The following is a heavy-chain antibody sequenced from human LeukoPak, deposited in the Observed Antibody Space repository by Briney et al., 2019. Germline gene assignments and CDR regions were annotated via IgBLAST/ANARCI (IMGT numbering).Heavy chain of an antibody. Sequence: PGTSLRLSCAASEFTFSTYAMHWVRQAPGKGLEWVAVISKDAKYKSYADSVKGRLTISRDNSDNTLFLQMNSLRVDDTAVYYCATAGSGTFSDLDYWGQGTLVTVSS. V-gene: IGHV3-30*04. J-gene: IGHJ4*02. CDR1: EFTFSTYA. CDR3: ATAGSGTFSDLDY. D-gene: IGHD1-26*01. CDR2: ISKDAKYK.